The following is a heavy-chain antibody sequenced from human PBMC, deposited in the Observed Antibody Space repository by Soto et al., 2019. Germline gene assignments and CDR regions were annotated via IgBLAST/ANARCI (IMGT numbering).Heavy chain of an antibody. Sequence: PSETLSLTCTVSGGSISSYYWSWIRQHPGKGLEWIGYIYYSGSTYYNPSLKSRVTISVDTSKNQFSLKLSSVTAADTAVYYCARGSITMVRGVSLGRLYYYYGMDVWGQGTTVTVSS. CDR3: ARGSITMVRGVSLGRLYYYYGMDV. V-gene: IGHV4-59*06. CDR2: IYYSGST. J-gene: IGHJ6*02. CDR1: GGSISSYY. D-gene: IGHD3-10*01.